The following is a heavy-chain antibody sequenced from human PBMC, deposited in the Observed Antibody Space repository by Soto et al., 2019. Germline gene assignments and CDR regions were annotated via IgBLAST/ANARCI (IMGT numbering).Heavy chain of an antibody. CDR3: AREERKGIISWFDP. V-gene: IGHV4-34*01. Sequence: PSETLSLTCAVYGGSFSGYYWSWIRQPPGKGLEWIGEINHSGSTNYNPSLKSRLTMAVDTSKNEFSLKLTSLSSADTAVYFCAREERKGIISWFDPWGQGTPVTVSS. CDR2: INHSGST. CDR1: GGSFSGYY. J-gene: IGHJ5*02. D-gene: IGHD2-21*01.